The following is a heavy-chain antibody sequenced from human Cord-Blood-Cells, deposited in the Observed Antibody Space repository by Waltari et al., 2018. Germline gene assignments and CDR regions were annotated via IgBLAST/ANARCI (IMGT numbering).Heavy chain of an antibody. Sequence: QVQLQESGPGLVKPSETLSLTCTVSGGSISSHYWSWIRQPPGKGLEWIGYIYYSGSTNYNPSRKSRVTISVDTSKNQFSLKLSSVTAADTAVYYCATSLTGQIGAFDIWGQGTMVTVSS. CDR3: ATSLTGQIGAFDI. CDR1: GGSISSHY. V-gene: IGHV4-59*11. J-gene: IGHJ3*02. CDR2: IYYSGST. D-gene: IGHD3-9*01.